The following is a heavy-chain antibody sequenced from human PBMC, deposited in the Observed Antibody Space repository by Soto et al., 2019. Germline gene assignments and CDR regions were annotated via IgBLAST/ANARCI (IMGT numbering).Heavy chain of an antibody. V-gene: IGHV3-23*01. J-gene: IGHJ3*02. D-gene: IGHD5-12*01. CDR2: IGGSGGST. Sequence: VSLRLSCAASGFTFSSYAMSWVRQAPGKGLEWVSAIGGSGGSTYYADSVKGRFTISRDNSKNTLYLQMNSLRAEDTAVYYCAKVRRDGYLRGAFDIWGQGTMVTVSS. CDR3: AKVRRDGYLRGAFDI. CDR1: GFTFSSYA.